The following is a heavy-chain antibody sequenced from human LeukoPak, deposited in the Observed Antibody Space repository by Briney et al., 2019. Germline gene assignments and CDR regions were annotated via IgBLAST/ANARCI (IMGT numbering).Heavy chain of an antibody. CDR2: IYYSGST. V-gene: IGHV4-39*07. D-gene: IGHD6-13*01. J-gene: IGHJ3*02. CDR1: GGSISSSSYY. Sequence: PSETLSLTCTVSGGSISSSSYYWGWIRQPPGKGLEWIGSIYYSGSTCYNPSLKSRVTISVDTSKNQFSLKLSSVTAADTAVYYCARAGRGAAAVNGAGAFDIWGQGTMVTVSS. CDR3: ARAGRGAAAVNGAGAFDI.